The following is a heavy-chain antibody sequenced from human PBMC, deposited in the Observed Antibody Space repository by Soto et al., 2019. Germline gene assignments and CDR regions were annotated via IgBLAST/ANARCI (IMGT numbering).Heavy chain of an antibody. Sequence: SETLSLTCVVSGGSLSDYFWSWIRQPPGMALEWIGDINHLGSINYNPSLKSRVTISVATSKNQFSLKLTSVTAADTAVYYCARRVGQLLNNWFDPWGQGTLVTVSS. CDR1: GGSLSDYF. V-gene: IGHV4-34*01. CDR2: INHLGSI. J-gene: IGHJ5*02. D-gene: IGHD2-2*01. CDR3: ARRVGQLLNNWFDP.